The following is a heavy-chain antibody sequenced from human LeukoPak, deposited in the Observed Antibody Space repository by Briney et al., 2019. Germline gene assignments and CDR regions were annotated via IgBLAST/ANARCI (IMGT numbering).Heavy chain of an antibody. D-gene: IGHD3-22*01. CDR2: ISGSGGST. Sequence: GGSLRLSCAASGFTFSSYAMSWVRQAPGKGLEWVSAISGSGGSTYYADSVKGRFTISRDNSKNTLYLQMNSLRAEDTAVYYCAKDQALYYYDSSGYDDYWGQGTLVTVSS. J-gene: IGHJ4*02. CDR3: AKDQALYYYDSSGYDDY. V-gene: IGHV3-23*01. CDR1: GFTFSSYA.